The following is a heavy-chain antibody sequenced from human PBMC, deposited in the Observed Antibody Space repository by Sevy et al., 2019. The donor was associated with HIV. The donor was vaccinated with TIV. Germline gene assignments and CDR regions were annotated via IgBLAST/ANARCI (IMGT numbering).Heavy chain of an antibody. J-gene: IGHJ1*01. CDR1: GFTFSSYA. V-gene: IGHV3-23*01. CDR3: ATQQKAYYYDSSGYYGSEYFQH. Sequence: GGSLRLSCAASGFTFSSYAMNWVRQAPGKGLEWVSAISGSGGSTYYADSVKGRFTISRDNSKNTLYLQMNSLRAEDTAVYYCATQQKAYYYDSSGYYGSEYFQHWGQGTLVTVSS. D-gene: IGHD3-22*01. CDR2: ISGSGGST.